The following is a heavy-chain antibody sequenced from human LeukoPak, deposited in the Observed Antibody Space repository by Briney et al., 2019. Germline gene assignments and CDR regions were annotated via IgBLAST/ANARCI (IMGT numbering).Heavy chain of an antibody. CDR3: ARSSGYPFFDY. J-gene: IGHJ4*02. Sequence: GRSLRLSCAASGFTFSSYGMHWVRQAPGKGLEWVAVIWYDGSNKYYADSVKGRFTSSRDNAKNSVYLQMNSLRAEDTAVYYCARSSGYPFFDYWGQGTLVTVSS. D-gene: IGHD3-22*01. CDR2: IWYDGSNK. V-gene: IGHV3-33*01. CDR1: GFTFSSYG.